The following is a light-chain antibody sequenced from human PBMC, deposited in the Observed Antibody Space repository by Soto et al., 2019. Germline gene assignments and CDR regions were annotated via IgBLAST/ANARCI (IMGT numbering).Light chain of an antibody. Sequence: QSVLTQPPSVSAAPGQKVTISCSGSNSNIGNNYVSWFQQLPGTAPKLLTYDNNKRPSGIPDRFSGSKSGTSATLGITGLQTGDEADYYCGTWDSSLSAVVFGGGTQLTVL. J-gene: IGLJ2*01. CDR3: GTWDSSLSAVV. V-gene: IGLV1-51*01. CDR1: NSNIGNNY. CDR2: DNN.